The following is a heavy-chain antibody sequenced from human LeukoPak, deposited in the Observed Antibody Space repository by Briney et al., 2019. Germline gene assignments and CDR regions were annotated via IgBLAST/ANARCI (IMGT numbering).Heavy chain of an antibody. Sequence: GESLKISCRASGYTFTSDWIAWVRQMPGKGLEWMGIIYPGDSHTRYSPSSQGQVTISADKSISTAYLQWSSLRASDTAMYYCARRPNLDYWGQGTLVTVSS. D-gene: IGHD2-8*01. CDR1: GYTFTSDW. J-gene: IGHJ4*02. CDR2: IYPGDSHT. V-gene: IGHV5-51*01. CDR3: ARRPNLDY.